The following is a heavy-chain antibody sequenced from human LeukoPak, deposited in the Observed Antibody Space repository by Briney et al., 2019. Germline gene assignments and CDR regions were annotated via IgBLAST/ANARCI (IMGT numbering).Heavy chain of an antibody. J-gene: IGHJ6*02. D-gene: IGHD3-22*01. CDR2: IYYSGST. V-gene: IGHV4-59*01. CDR1: GGSISSYY. Sequence: SETLSLTCTVSGGSISSYYWSWIRQPPGKGLEWIGYIYYSGSTNYNPSLKSRVTISVDTSKNQFSLKLSSVTAADTAVYYCARALYYYDSSGQPYYYGMDVWGQGTTVTVSS. CDR3: ARALYYYDSSGQPYYYGMDV.